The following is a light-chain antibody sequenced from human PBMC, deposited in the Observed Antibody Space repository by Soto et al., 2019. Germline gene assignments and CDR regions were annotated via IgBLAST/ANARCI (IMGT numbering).Light chain of an antibody. CDR2: DAF. CDR3: QQYDEWPLT. Sequence: EKVMTQSPATLSVSPGERATLSCRASQNVKTRLALYQQKPGQAPRLLIYDAFTRATGIPARFSGSASGTEFTLTISSLQSEDFAVYYCQQYDEWPLTFGGGTKVEIK. J-gene: IGKJ4*01. CDR1: QNVKTR. V-gene: IGKV3-15*01.